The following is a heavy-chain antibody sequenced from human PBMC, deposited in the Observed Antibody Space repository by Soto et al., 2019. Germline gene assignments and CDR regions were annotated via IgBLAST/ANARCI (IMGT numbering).Heavy chain of an antibody. CDR1: GFTFSSYS. CDR3: ARGNSCSGGSCYYYYYMDV. V-gene: IGHV3-21*01. CDR2: ISSSSSYI. J-gene: IGHJ6*03. Sequence: EVQLVESGGGLDKPGGSLRLSCAASGFTFSSYSMNWVRQAPGKGLEWVSSISSSSSYIYYADSVKGRFTISRDNAKHSLYLQMNSLGAEDTSVYYCARGNSCSGGSCYYYYYMDVWGKGTTVTVSS. D-gene: IGHD2-15*01.